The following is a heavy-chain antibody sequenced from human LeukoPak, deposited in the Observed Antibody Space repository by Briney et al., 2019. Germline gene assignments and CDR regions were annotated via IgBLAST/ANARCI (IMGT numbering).Heavy chain of an antibody. Sequence: GGSLRLSCAASGFTFSSYSMSWVRQAPGKGLEWVSGINWNGGSTGYADSVKGRFTISRDSSKNTLYLQMNSLRAEDTAVYYCAKGGEFDYYYGNLEGNRFDPWGQGTLVTVSS. CDR2: INWNGGST. D-gene: IGHD3-10*01. CDR1: GFTFSSYS. CDR3: AKGGEFDYYYGNLEGNRFDP. V-gene: IGHV3-20*04. J-gene: IGHJ5*02.